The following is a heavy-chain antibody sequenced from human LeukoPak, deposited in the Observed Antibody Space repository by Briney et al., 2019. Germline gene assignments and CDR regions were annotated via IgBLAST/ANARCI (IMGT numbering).Heavy chain of an antibody. D-gene: IGHD3-16*01. J-gene: IGHJ6*03. CDR1: VYTFTTYD. V-gene: IGHV1-8*03. Sequence: ASVRVSSAPSVYTFTTYDINWGPQATGQGGEGMGWMNPNSGNTGYAQKFEGRVTITRNTSISTAYMELSSLRSEDTAVYYCARGVNTYLWFGGDYMDVWGKGSTVTVSS. CDR2: MNPNSGNT. CDR3: ARGVNTYLWFGGDYMDV.